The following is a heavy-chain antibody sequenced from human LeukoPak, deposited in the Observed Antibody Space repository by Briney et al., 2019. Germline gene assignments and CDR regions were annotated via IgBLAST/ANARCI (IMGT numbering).Heavy chain of an antibody. CDR2: INGRGGTT. V-gene: IGHV3-23*01. CDR1: GFTFSDYA. J-gene: IGHJ4*02. D-gene: IGHD4-23*01. Sequence: PGGSLRLSCVASGFASGFTFSDYAVSWVRQAPGKGPEWVASINGRGGTTYYADSVKGRFTISRDNSKNTLYLQMNSLRAEDTAVYYCAKGSRDRGNQIDYWGQGTLVTVSS. CDR3: AKGSRDRGNQIDY.